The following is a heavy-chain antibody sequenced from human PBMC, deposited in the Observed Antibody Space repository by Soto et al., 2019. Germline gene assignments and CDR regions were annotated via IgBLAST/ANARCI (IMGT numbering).Heavy chain of an antibody. D-gene: IGHD1-26*01. CDR2: IYYSGST. CDR1: GGSISSYY. Sequence: KTSETLSLTCTVSGGSISSYYWSWIRQPPGKGLEWIGYIYYSGSTNYNPSLKSRVTISVDTSKNQSSLKLSSVTAADTAVYYCARVVGASLGLWFDPWGQGTLVTVSS. J-gene: IGHJ5*02. V-gene: IGHV4-59*01. CDR3: ARVVGASLGLWFDP.